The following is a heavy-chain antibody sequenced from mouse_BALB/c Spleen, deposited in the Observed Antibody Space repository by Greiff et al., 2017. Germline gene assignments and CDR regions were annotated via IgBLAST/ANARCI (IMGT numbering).Heavy chain of an antibody. V-gene: IGHV5-17*02. Sequence: EVQLVESGGGLVQPGGSRKLSCAASGFTFSSFGMHWVRQAPEKGLEWVAYISSGSSTIYYADTVKGRFTISRDNPKNTLFLQMTSLRSEDTAMYYCARSRYYGSSWFAYWGQGTLVTVSA. J-gene: IGHJ3*01. CDR1: GFTFSSFG. CDR2: ISSGSSTI. CDR3: ARSRYYGSSWFAY. D-gene: IGHD1-1*01.